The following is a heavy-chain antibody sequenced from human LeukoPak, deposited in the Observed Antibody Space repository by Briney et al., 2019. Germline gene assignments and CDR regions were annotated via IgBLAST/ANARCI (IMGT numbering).Heavy chain of an antibody. CDR3: AREGGGCSSTSCYTPSERDY. D-gene: IGHD2-2*02. V-gene: IGHV1-18*04. CDR1: GYTFTGYY. J-gene: IGHJ4*02. Sequence: ASVKVSCKASGYTFTGYYMHWVRQAPGQGLEWMGWISAYNGNTNYAQKLQGRVTMTTDTSTSTAYMELRSLRSDDTAVYYCAREGGGCSSTSCYTPSERDYWGQGTLVTVSS. CDR2: ISAYNGNT.